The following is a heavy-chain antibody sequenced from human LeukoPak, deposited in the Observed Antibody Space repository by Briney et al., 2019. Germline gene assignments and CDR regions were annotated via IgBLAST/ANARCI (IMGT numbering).Heavy chain of an antibody. CDR2: IYYSGST. D-gene: IGHD3-10*01. V-gene: IGHV4-59*01. Sequence: PSETLSLTCTVSGGSISSYYWSGIRQPPGKGLEWIGYIYYSGSTNYNPSLKSRVTISVDTSKNQFSLKLSSVTAADTAVYYCARVGQSMVRGVIAFDYWGQGTLVTVSS. CDR3: ARVGQSMVRGVIAFDY. J-gene: IGHJ4*02. CDR1: GGSISSYY.